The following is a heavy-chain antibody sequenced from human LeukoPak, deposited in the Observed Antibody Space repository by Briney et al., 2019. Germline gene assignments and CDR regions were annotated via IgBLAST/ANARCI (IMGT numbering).Heavy chain of an antibody. CDR3: ARRIAGDGSHAFNI. D-gene: IGHD6-19*01. CDR2: TRNSDNNM. CDR1: GFTFSDYN. J-gene: IGHJ3*02. V-gene: IGHV3-11*01. Sequence: GGSLRLSCAASGFTFSDYNMGWMRQAPGKGLEWVSYTRNSDNNMFYADSVKGRFTISRDNAKYSVYLQMNSLRAEDTAVYYCARRIAGDGSHAFNIWGQGTMVTVSS.